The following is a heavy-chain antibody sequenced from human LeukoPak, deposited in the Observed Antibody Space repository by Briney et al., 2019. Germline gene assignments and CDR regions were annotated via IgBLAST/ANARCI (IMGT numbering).Heavy chain of an antibody. D-gene: IGHD3-10*01. J-gene: IGHJ6*03. CDR1: GYSFTSYW. Sequence: GESLKISCKGSGYSFTSYWIGWVRQMPGKGLEWMGIIYPGDSDTRYSPSFQGQVTISADKSISTAYLQWSSLKASDTAMYYSARHAAEYIYGSGYHYYYYMDVWGKGTTVTVSS. CDR2: IYPGDSDT. CDR3: ARHAAEYIYGSGYHYYYYMDV. V-gene: IGHV5-51*01.